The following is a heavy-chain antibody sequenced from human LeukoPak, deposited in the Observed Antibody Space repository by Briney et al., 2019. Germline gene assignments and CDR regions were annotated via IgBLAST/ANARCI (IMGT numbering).Heavy chain of an antibody. D-gene: IGHD6-13*01. CDR2: TYSGGRT. CDR1: GFTVSNSY. J-gene: IGHJ4*02. Sequence: GGSLRLSCAASGFTVSNSYMNWVRQPPGKGLEWVSVTYSGGRTYYADSVKGRFTISRDISKSTLDLQMNSLIAEDTAVYYCARRYSTNWANDYWGQGTLATVSS. V-gene: IGHV3-66*01. CDR3: ARRYSTNWANDY.